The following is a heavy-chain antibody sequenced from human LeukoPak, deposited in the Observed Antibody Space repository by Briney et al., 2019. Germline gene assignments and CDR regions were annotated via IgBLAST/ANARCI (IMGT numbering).Heavy chain of an antibody. CDR2: INHSGST. D-gene: IGHD6-13*01. Sequence: KPSETLSLTCAVYGGSFSGYYWSWIRQSPGKGLEWIGEINHSGSTNYNPSLKSRVTISVDTSKNQFSLKLSSVTAADTAVYYCARGSSWSRYNWFDPWGQGTLVTVSS. V-gene: IGHV4-34*01. CDR3: ARGSSWSRYNWFDP. J-gene: IGHJ5*02. CDR1: GGSFSGYY.